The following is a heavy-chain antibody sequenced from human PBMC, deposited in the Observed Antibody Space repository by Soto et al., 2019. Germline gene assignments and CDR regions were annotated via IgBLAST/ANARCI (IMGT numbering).Heavy chain of an antibody. CDR3: ARGGWLERYYYYGMDV. CDR2: MNPNSGNT. CDR1: GYTFTSSY. V-gene: IGHV1-8*02. J-gene: IGHJ6*02. Sequence: ASVKVSCKASGYTFTSSYIHWVRQAPGQGLEWMGWMNPNSGNTGYAQKFQGRVTMTRNTSISTAYMELSSLRSEDTAVYYCARGGWLERYYYYGMDVWGQGTTVTVSS. D-gene: IGHD1-1*01.